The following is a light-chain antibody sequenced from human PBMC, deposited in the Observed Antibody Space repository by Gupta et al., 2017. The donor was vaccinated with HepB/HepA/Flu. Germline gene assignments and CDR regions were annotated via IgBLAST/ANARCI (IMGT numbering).Light chain of an antibody. CDR2: GTS. V-gene: IGKV3-20*01. Sequence: DIVLTQSPGTLSLSPGERATLSSRASQSVGSRYLAWYQQKPGQAPRLLIYGTSSRSKAITHRFSGSGYETDFTLTSSRRETEDFAVYYRQYYSSSVTFGGGTKVELK. CDR1: QSVGSRY. CDR3: QYYSSSVT. J-gene: IGKJ4*01.